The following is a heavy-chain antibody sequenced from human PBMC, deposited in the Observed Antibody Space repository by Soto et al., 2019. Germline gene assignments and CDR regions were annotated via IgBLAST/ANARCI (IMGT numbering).Heavy chain of an antibody. D-gene: IGHD3-3*01. V-gene: IGHV5-51*01. Sequence: PGESLKISCKGSGYSFTSYWIGWVRQMPGKGLEWMGIIYPGDSDTRYSPSFQGQVTISADKSISTAYLQWSSLEASDTAMYYCARQEGYDFWSGYSPVGYYFDYWGQGTLVTVSS. CDR1: GYSFTSYW. CDR2: IYPGDSDT. CDR3: ARQEGYDFWSGYSPVGYYFDY. J-gene: IGHJ4*02.